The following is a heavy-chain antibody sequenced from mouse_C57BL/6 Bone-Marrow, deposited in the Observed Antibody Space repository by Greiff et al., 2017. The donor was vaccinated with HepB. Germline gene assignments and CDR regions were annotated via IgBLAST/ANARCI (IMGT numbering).Heavy chain of an antibody. Sequence: QVQLQQSGAELARPGASVKLSCKASGYTFTSYGISWVKQRTGQGLEWIGEIYPRSGNTYYNEKFKGKATLTADKSSSTAYMELRSLTSEDSAVYFCARGGDSTVVAMDYFDYWGQGTTLTVSS. V-gene: IGHV1-81*01. J-gene: IGHJ2*01. CDR3: ARGGDSTVVAMDYFDY. CDR1: GYTFTSYG. D-gene: IGHD1-1*01. CDR2: IYPRSGNT.